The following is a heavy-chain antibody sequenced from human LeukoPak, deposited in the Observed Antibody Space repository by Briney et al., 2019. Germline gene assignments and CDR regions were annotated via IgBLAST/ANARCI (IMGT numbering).Heavy chain of an antibody. V-gene: IGHV7-4-1*02. CDR1: GYTFTNYA. J-gene: IGHJ4*02. D-gene: IGHD3/OR15-3a*01. Sequence: ASVKVSCKASGYTFTNYAMNWVRQAPRQGPEWMGWINTNTGNPSYAQGYTGRFVFSLDTSVSTAYLQISSLKAEDTAVYYCARGTSGLVTTNDYWGQGTLVTVSS. CDR3: ARGTSGLVTTNDY. CDR2: INTNTGNP.